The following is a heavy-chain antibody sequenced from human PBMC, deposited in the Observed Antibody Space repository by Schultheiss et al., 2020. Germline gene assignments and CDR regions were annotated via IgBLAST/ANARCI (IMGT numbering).Heavy chain of an antibody. CDR1: GGSISSYY. Sequence: SETLSLTCTVSGGSISSYYWSWIRQPPGKGLEWIGYIYYSGSTNYNPSLKNRVTISIDTSKNQFSLKVSSVTAADTAVYYCAREVGSGIAGVDYWGQGTLVTVSS. CDR2: IYYSGST. D-gene: IGHD6-19*01. J-gene: IGHJ4*02. V-gene: IGHV4-59*01. CDR3: AREVGSGIAGVDY.